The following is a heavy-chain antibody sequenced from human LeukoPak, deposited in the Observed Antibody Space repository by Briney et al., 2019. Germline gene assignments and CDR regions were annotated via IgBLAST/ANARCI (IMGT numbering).Heavy chain of an antibody. CDR3: ATALHTATFDY. CDR2: ISGSGLST. V-gene: IGHV3-23*01. Sequence: GGSLRLSCAASGFTFSSYAMGWVRQAPGKGLEWVSAISGSGLSTYYADSVKGRFTISRDNSKNTLYLQMNSLRAEDTAVYYCATALHTATFDYWGQGTLVTVSS. D-gene: IGHD5-18*01. CDR1: GFTFSSYA. J-gene: IGHJ4*02.